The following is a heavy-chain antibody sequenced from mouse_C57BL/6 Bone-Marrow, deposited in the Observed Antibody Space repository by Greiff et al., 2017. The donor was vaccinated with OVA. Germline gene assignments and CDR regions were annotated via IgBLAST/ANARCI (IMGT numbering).Heavy chain of an antibody. Sequence: VQLQQPGAELVRPGSSVKLSCKASGYTFTSYWMHWVKQRPIQGLEWIGNIDPSDSETHSNQKFKDKATLTVDKSSSTAYMQLSSLTSEDSAVYYCARRWLRRDPFYWYFDVWGTGTTVTVSS. CDR3: ARRWLRRDPFYWYFDV. J-gene: IGHJ1*03. CDR1: GYTFTSYW. D-gene: IGHD2-2*01. V-gene: IGHV1-52*01. CDR2: IDPSDSET.